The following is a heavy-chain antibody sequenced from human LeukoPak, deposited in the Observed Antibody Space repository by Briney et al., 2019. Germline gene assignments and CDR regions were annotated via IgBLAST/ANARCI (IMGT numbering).Heavy chain of an antibody. J-gene: IGHJ4*02. CDR2: INPGDSDT. Sequence: GESLKISCKVSGYTFISYWIGWVRQMPGRGLEWMGIINPGDSDTRYSPSFQGQVTISVDKSISTAYLQWSSLKASDTAMYYCARGEVYFDCWGQGTLVTVSS. V-gene: IGHV5-51*01. CDR3: ARGEVYFDC. CDR1: GYTFISYW.